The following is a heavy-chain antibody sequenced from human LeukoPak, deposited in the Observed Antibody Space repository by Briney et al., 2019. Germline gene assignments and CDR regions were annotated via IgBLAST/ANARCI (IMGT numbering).Heavy chain of an antibody. CDR2: IGGGSSPI. J-gene: IGHJ4*02. D-gene: IGHD3-3*01. Sequence: GGSLRLSCAASGFSFNSYSMNWVRQAPGKGLEWVSYIGGGSSPIKYADSVKGRFTISRDNARNSPDLEMNSLRDEDTAVYYCVRDHEWSFDFWGQGTLVTVSS. CDR1: GFSFNSYS. V-gene: IGHV3-48*02. CDR3: VRDHEWSFDF.